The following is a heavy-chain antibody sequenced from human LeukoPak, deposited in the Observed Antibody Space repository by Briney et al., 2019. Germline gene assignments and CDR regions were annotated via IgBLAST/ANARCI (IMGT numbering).Heavy chain of an antibody. V-gene: IGHV3-21*01. D-gene: IGHD2-2*01. J-gene: IGHJ5*02. CDR1: GFTFSSYS. CDR3: ARYPEGYCSSTSCLHFDP. Sequence: GGSLRLSCAPSGFTFSSYSMNWVRQAPGKGLERVSSISSSSSYIYYADAVQGRFTISRDNSKNSLYLQMNSLRAEDTAVYYRARYPEGYCSSTSCLHFDPWGQGTLVTVSS. CDR2: ISSSSSYI.